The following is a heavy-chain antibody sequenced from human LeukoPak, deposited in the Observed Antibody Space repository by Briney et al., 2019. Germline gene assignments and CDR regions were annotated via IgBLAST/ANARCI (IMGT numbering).Heavy chain of an antibody. D-gene: IGHD6-19*01. CDR3: ARQQWLGWFDP. CDR1: GGSFSGYY. J-gene: IGHJ5*02. Sequence: SGTLSLTCAVYGGSFSGYYWSWIRQPPGKGLEWIGEINHSGSTNYNPSLKSRVTISVDTSKNQFSLKLSSVTAADTAVYYCARQQWLGWFDPWGQGTLVTVSS. V-gene: IGHV4-34*01. CDR2: INHSGST.